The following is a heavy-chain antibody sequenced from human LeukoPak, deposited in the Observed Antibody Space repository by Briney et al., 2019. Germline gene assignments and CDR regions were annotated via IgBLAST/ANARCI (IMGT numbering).Heavy chain of an antibody. Sequence: NPNSGGTNYAQKFQGRVTMTRDTSISTAYMELSRLRSDDTAVYYCARSLTPGIAVAGPLDYWGQGTLVTVSS. J-gene: IGHJ4*02. CDR3: ARSLTPGIAVAGPLDY. V-gene: IGHV1-2*02. D-gene: IGHD6-19*01. CDR2: NPNSGGT.